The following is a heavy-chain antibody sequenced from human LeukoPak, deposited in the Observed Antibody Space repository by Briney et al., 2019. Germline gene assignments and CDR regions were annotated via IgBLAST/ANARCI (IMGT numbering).Heavy chain of an antibody. J-gene: IGHJ4*02. D-gene: IGHD2-21*02. CDR3: AGGAYCGGDCYSFDY. V-gene: IGHV3-23*01. CDR2: ISGSGGSK. Sequence: GGSLRLSCAASGFTFSSHAMSWVRQAPGKGLEWVSAISGSGGSKSYADSVKGRFTSSRDNSKNTLYLQMNSVRAEDAAVYYCAGGAYCGGDCYSFDYWGQGTLVTVS. CDR1: GFTFSSHA.